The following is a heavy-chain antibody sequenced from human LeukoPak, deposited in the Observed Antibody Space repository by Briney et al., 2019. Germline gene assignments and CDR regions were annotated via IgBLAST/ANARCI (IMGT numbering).Heavy chain of an antibody. CDR1: GGSISSSGYY. V-gene: IGHV4-39*01. J-gene: IGHJ4*02. CDR3: ARVLRGGLEYFDY. CDR2: MYYSGST. Sequence: SETLSLTCTVSGGSISSSGYYWGWIRQPPGKGLEWIGSMYYSGSTYYNPSLMSRVTIFADTPKNQFSLKLSSVTAADTAVYYCARVLRGGLEYFDYWGQGTLVTVSS.